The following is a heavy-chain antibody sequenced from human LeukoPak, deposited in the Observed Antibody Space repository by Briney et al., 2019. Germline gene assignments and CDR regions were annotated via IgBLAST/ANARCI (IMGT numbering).Heavy chain of an antibody. J-gene: IGHJ5*02. CDR3: ARGGNYYDSSGYYLNHHPDP. Sequence: PSETLSLTCAVSGGSISSSNWWSWVRQPPGKGLEWIGEIYHSGSTNYNPSLKSRVTISVDKSKNQFSLKLSSVTAADTAVYYCARGGNYYDSSGYYLNHHPDPWGQGTLITVSS. CDR1: GGSISSSNW. V-gene: IGHV4-4*02. D-gene: IGHD3-22*01. CDR2: IYHSGST.